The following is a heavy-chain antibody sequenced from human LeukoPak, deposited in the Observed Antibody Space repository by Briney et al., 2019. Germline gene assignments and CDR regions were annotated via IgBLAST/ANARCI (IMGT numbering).Heavy chain of an antibody. D-gene: IGHD3-10*01. V-gene: IGHV4-34*01. CDR1: GGSFSGYY. Sequence: SETLSLTCAIYGGSFSGYYWSWIRQPPGKGLEWIGEINHSGSTNYNPSLKSRVTISVDTSKNQFSLKLSSVTAADTAVYYCARAHYGSGTYYKFWGQGTLVTVSS. CDR3: ARAHYGSGTYYKF. J-gene: IGHJ4*02. CDR2: INHSGST.